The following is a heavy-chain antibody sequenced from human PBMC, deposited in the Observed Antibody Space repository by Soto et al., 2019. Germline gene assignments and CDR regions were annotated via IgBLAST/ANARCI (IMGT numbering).Heavy chain of an antibody. CDR3: ARGTGGPPYYFAY. V-gene: IGHV1-2*04. CDR1: GNTFTGYY. CDR2: INPNSGGT. Sequence: ASVTVSCKASGNTFTGYYMHWVRQAPGQGLEWMGWINPNSGGTNYAQKVQGWVTMTRDRSISTAYMELSRLRSDATAVYYCARGTGGPPYYFAYWGQRTLITIS. D-gene: IGHD7-27*01. J-gene: IGHJ4*02.